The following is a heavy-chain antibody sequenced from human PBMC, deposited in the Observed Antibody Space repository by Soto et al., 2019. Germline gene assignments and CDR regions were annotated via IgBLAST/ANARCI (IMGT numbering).Heavy chain of an antibody. D-gene: IGHD6-25*01. CDR3: ARGRTSATEFDP. CDR1: GGSISSSSYY. Sequence: QLQLQESGPGLVKPSETLSLTCTVSGGSISSSSYYWGWIRQPPGKGLEWIGSIYSSGSTYYNPSRKIRVTISVDTSKNQFSLKLNSVTAADTAVYYCARGRTSATEFDPWGQGTLVTVSS. CDR2: IYSSGST. V-gene: IGHV4-39*01. J-gene: IGHJ5*02.